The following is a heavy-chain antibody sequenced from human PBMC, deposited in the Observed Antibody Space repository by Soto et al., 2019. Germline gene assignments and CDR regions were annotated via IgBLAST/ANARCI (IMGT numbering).Heavy chain of an antibody. CDR1: GFTFSSYA. V-gene: IGHV3-23*01. CDR2: ISGSGGST. Sequence: GGSLRLSCAASGFTFSSYAMSWVREAPGNGLEWVSAISGSGGSTYYADSVKGRFTISRDNSKNTLYLQMNSLRAEDTAVYYCAKDPHPTGDTMDLAFDIWGQGTMVTVSS. J-gene: IGHJ3*02. CDR3: AKDPHPTGDTMDLAFDI. D-gene: IGHD2-21*02.